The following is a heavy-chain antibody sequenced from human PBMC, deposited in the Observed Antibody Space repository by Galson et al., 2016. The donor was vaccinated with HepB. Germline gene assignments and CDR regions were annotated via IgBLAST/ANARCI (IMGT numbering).Heavy chain of an antibody. Sequence: SETLSLTCVVYRASLNNNYWSWVRQPPGKGLEWLGEITHSGDINYNPSLKSRVTMSADTSSSQFSLKMTSVTAADTAMYYCATPERRPSGHYYFDSWGQGTLVTVSS. D-gene: IGHD3-22*01. CDR3: ATPERRPSGHYYFDS. CDR1: RASLNNNY. V-gene: IGHV4-34*01. CDR2: ITHSGDI. J-gene: IGHJ4*02.